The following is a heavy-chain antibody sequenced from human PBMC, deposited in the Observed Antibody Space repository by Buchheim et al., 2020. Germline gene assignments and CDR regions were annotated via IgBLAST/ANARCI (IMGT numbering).Heavy chain of an antibody. Sequence: EVQLLESGGGLVQPGGSLRLSCAASGFTFSSYAMSWVRQAPGKGLEWVSAISGSGGSTYYADSVKGRFTISRDNSKKTLSLQMNSLRAEDTAVYYCAKGRTAARTSLYYFDYWGQGTL. J-gene: IGHJ4*02. CDR3: AKGRTAARTSLYYFDY. CDR1: GFTFSSYA. V-gene: IGHV3-23*01. D-gene: IGHD6-6*01. CDR2: ISGSGGST.